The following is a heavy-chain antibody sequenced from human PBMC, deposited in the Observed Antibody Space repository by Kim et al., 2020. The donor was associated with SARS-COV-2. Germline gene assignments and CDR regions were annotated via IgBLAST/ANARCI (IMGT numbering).Heavy chain of an antibody. CDR1: GCSISSSSYY. Sequence: SETLSLTCTVSGCSISSSSYYWGWIRQPPGKGLEWIGSIYYSGSTYYNPSLKSRVTISVDTSKNQFSLKLSSVTAADTAVYYCARFYDSSGYYPNWFDP. V-gene: IGHV4-39*01. CDR3: ARFYDSSGYYPNWFDP. D-gene: IGHD3-22*01. CDR2: IYYSGST. J-gene: IGHJ5*02.